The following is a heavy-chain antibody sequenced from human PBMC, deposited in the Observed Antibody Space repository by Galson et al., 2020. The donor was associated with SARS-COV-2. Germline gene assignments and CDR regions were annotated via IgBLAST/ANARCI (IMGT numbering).Heavy chain of an antibody. CDR1: GYTFTGYY. V-gene: IGHV1-2*02. J-gene: IGHJ6*02. CDR2: INPNSRGT. CDR3: ARSGYYYGLDV. Sequence: ASVKVSCKASGYTFTGYYIHWVRQAPGQGLELMGWINPNSRGTNYAQKFQGRVTMTRDTSISTDYMELSRLRSDDTAVYYCARSGYYYGLDVWGQGTTVTVSS.